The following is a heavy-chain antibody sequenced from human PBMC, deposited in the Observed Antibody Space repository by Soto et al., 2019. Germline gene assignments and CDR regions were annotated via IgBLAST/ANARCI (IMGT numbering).Heavy chain of an antibody. V-gene: IGHV2-70*04. D-gene: IGHD3-22*01. Sequence: SGPTLVNPTQTLTLTCTFSGFSLSTSGMRVSWIRQPPGKALEWLARIDWDDDKFYSTSLKTRLTISKDTSKNQVVLTMTNMDPVDTATYYCARTTYYYDSSGCYRYYFDYWGQGTLVTVSS. J-gene: IGHJ4*02. CDR3: ARTTYYYDSSGCYRYYFDY. CDR2: IDWDDDK. CDR1: GFSLSTSGMR.